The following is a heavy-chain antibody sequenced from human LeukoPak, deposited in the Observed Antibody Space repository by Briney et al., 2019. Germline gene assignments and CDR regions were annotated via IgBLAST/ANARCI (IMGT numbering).Heavy chain of an antibody. V-gene: IGHV1-8*01. CDR1: GYTFTGYD. CDR3: ARDIGTSINDGMDV. Sequence: GASVKVSCKASGYTFTGYDINWVRQATGQGLEWMGWMNPNSGNTGYAQKFQGRVTMTRNTSISTAYMELSSLRSDDTAVYYCARDIGTSINDGMDVWGQGTTVTVSS. J-gene: IGHJ6*02. CDR2: MNPNSGNT. D-gene: IGHD1-1*01.